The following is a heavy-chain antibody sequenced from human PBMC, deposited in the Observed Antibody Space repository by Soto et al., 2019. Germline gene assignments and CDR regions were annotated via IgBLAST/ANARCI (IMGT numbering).Heavy chain of an antibody. CDR1: GFTFSSAW. CDR3: ITSWAASRD. J-gene: IGHJ4*02. Sequence: EVQLVESGGGLVKPGGSLRLSCAASGFTFSSAWMNWARQAPGKGPEWVARIKSKTYGETTDYAAPVKGRFTISRDDSKNTLYLQMNTLKTEDTAVYYCITSWAASRDWGQGTLVTVSS. CDR2: IKSKTYGETT. V-gene: IGHV3-15*01. D-gene: IGHD6-13*01.